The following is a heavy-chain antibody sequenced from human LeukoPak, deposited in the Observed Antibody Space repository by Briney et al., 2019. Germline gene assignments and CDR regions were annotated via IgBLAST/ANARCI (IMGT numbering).Heavy chain of an antibody. V-gene: IGHV4-39*01. CDR3: ARHVRKRGIAAAGTPGWFDP. Sequence: PSETLSLTCTVSAGSVSSSSYPWGWIRQPPGKGLEWIGSIYYSGSTYYNPSLKSRVTISVDTSKNQFSLKLSSVTAADTAVYYCARHVRKRGIAAAGTPGWFDPWGQGTLVTVSS. D-gene: IGHD6-13*01. CDR1: AGSVSSSSYP. CDR2: IYYSGST. J-gene: IGHJ5*02.